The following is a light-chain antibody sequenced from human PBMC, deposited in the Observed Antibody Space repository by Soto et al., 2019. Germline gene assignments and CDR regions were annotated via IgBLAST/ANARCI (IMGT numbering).Light chain of an antibody. CDR2: EVY. J-gene: IGLJ2*01. V-gene: IGLV2-23*02. CDR1: SSDVGTYNL. Sequence: QSALTQPASVSGSPGQSITIPCTGTSSDVGTYNLVSWYQYHPGKAPKLMIYEVYNRPSGISNRFSGSKSGNTASLTISGLQPEDEADDYCCSYEGTSLSLVFGGGTKLTVL. CDR3: CSYEGTSLSLV.